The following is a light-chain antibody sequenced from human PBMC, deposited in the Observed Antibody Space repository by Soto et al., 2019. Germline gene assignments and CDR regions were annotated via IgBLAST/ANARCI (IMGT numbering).Light chain of an antibody. CDR2: EVS. CDR1: SSDVGSYNL. Sequence: QSVLTQPASVSGSPGQSITISCTGTSSDVGSYNLVSWYQQHPGKAPKLMIYEVSKRPSGVSNRFSGSKSGNTASLTISGLQAEDEADYYCQQYNNWPQTFGQGTK. CDR3: QQYNNWPQT. J-gene: IGLJ3*02. V-gene: IGLV2-23*02.